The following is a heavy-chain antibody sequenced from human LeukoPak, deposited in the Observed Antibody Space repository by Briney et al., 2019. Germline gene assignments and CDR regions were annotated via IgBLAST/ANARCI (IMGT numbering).Heavy chain of an antibody. D-gene: IGHD3-9*01. V-gene: IGHV1-46*01. CDR1: GYTFTSYY. CDR2: INPSGGST. CDR3: ARATVTLRYFDWSYDY. J-gene: IGHJ4*02. Sequence: ASVTVSFKASGYTFTSYYIHWVRQAPGQGLEWMGLINPSGGSTNYAQKFQGRVTMTRDTSISTAYMELSRLRSDDTAVYYCARATVTLRYFDWSYDYWGQGTLVTVSS.